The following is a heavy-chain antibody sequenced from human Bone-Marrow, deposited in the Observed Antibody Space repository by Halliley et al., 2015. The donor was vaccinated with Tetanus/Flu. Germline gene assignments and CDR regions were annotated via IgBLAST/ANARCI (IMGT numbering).Heavy chain of an antibody. CDR3: ARGLGMDV. CDR2: T. Sequence: TYYNSSLKSRVTISIDTSKNQFSLKLSSVTAADRAVYYCARGLGMDVWGQGTTVTVSS. J-gene: IGHJ6*02. V-gene: IGHV4-39*01.